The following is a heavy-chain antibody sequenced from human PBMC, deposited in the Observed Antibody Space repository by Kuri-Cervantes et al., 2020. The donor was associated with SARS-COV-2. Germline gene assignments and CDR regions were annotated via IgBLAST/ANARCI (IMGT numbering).Heavy chain of an antibody. J-gene: IGHJ3*02. Sequence: GGSLRLSCAASGFTFSSYSMNWVRQAPGKGLEWVSYISSSSSTIYYADSVKGRFTISRDNAKNSLYLQMNSLRAEDTAVYYCARAPISSFWSAEPQADAFDIWGQGTMVTVSS. D-gene: IGHD3-3*01. CDR1: GFTFSSYS. CDR3: ARAPISSFWSAEPQADAFDI. CDR2: ISSSSSTI. V-gene: IGHV3-48*01.